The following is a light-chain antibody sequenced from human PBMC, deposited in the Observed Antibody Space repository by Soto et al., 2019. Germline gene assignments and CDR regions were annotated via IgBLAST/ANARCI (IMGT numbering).Light chain of an antibody. CDR2: EVS. J-gene: IGLJ1*01. Sequence: QSLLTQPASVSGSPGQSITISCTGTSSDVGGYNYVSWYQQHPGKAPKLMIYEVSNRPSGVSNRFSGSKSGNTASLPISGLQAEDEPDYYCSSYTSSSTVFGNGTKVTVL. CDR1: SSDVGGYNY. V-gene: IGLV2-14*01. CDR3: SSYTSSSTV.